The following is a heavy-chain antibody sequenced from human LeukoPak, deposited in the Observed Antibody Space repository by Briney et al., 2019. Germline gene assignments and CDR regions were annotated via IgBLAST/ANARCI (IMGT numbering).Heavy chain of an antibody. CDR2: ISGDSDST. CDR3: ARGRIYYDGSGHYYPDY. CDR1: GNTFSGNG. J-gene: IGHJ4*02. Sequence: ASVKVSCKASGNTFSGNGVTWVGRAPGQGLGWLGWISGDSDSTNYAQKFQDKVTMTTDTSTNTAYLELRSLTSDDTAIYYCARGRIYYDGSGHYYPDYWGQGTLLTVSS. D-gene: IGHD3-22*01. V-gene: IGHV1-18*01.